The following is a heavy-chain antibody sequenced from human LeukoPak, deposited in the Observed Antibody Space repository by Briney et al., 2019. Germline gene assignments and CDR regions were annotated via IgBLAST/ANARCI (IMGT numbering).Heavy chain of an antibody. CDR1: GFTFGSYA. V-gene: IGHV3-30*04. CDR2: ISYDGSNK. D-gene: IGHD3-22*01. CDR3: ARVTMIVVVIDAFDI. J-gene: IGHJ3*02. Sequence: GGSLRLSCAASGFTFGSYAMHWVRQAPGKGLEWVAVISYDGSNKYYADSVKGRFTISRDNSKNTLYLQMNSLRAEDTAVYYCARVTMIVVVIDAFDIWGQGTMVTVSS.